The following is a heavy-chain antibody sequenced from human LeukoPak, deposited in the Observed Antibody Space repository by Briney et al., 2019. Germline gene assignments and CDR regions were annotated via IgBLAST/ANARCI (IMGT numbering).Heavy chain of an antibody. D-gene: IGHD4-17*01. J-gene: IGHJ4*02. V-gene: IGHV3-23*01. CDR2: ISGSGGST. Sequence: PGGSLRLSCAASGFTFSCYAMSWVRQAPGKGLEWDSAISGSGGSTYYADSVKGRFTISRDNSKNTLYLQMNSLRAEDTAVYYCAKPAGAMTTVTYYFDYWGQGTLVTVSS. CDR1: GFTFSCYA. CDR3: AKPAGAMTTVTYYFDY.